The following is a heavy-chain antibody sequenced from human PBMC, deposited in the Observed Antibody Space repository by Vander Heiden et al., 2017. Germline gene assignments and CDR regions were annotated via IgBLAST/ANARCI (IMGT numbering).Heavy chain of an antibody. CDR2: ISGSRSSM. J-gene: IGHJ4*02. CDR3: ASAPNYGAEFVY. Sequence: QVQLVESGGGLVKPGGSLRLSCAASGLPFSDYYMTWIRQAPGKGLEWVSYISGSRSSMYYADSVRGRFTISRDNAKNALYLQMNSLRAEDTAVYYCASAPNYGAEFVYWGQGTLVTVSS. CDR1: GLPFSDYY. D-gene: IGHD4-17*01. V-gene: IGHV3-11*01.